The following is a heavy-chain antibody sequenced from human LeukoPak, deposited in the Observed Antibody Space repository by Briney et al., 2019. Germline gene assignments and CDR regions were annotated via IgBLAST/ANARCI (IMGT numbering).Heavy chain of an antibody. CDR2: IYYSGST. D-gene: IGHD6-19*01. Sequence: PSETLSLTCTVSGGSFSSYYWTWIRQPPGKGLEWIGYIYYSGSTDYNPSLKSRVTISVDTSKNQFSLKLSSVTAADTAVYYCARSAQWLEGQNDYWGQGTLVTVSS. CDR3: ARSAQWLEGQNDY. CDR1: GGSFSSYY. J-gene: IGHJ4*02. V-gene: IGHV4-59*08.